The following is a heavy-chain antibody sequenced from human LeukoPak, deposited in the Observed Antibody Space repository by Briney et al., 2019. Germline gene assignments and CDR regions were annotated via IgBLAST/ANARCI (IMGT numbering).Heavy chain of an antibody. V-gene: IGHV1-2*02. J-gene: IGHJ2*01. Sequence: ASVKVSCKASGYTFTGYYMHRVRQAPGQGLEWMGWINPNSGGTNYAQKFQGRVTMTRDTSISTAYMELSRLRSDDTAVYYCARAGGLGYRSRPYWYFDLWGRGTLVTVSS. D-gene: IGHD6-13*01. CDR3: ARAGGLGYRSRPYWYFDL. CDR2: INPNSGGT. CDR1: GYTFTGYY.